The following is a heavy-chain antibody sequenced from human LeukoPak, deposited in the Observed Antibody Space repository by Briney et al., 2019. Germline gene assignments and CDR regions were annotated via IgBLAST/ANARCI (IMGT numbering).Heavy chain of an antibody. Sequence: GGSLRLSCAVSGFTFSTYWMSWVRQAPGKGLEWVANIKTDGSEKYYVDSVKGRFTVSRDNAKNSLYLQMNSLRAEDTAVYYCARDWNGSGSPNDFWGQGTMVTVSS. D-gene: IGHD3-10*01. V-gene: IGHV3-7*01. CDR2: IKTDGSEK. CDR1: GFTFSTYW. J-gene: IGHJ4*02. CDR3: ARDWNGSGSPNDF.